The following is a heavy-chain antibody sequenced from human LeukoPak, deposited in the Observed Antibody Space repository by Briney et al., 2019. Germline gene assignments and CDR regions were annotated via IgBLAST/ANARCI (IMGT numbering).Heavy chain of an antibody. J-gene: IGHJ4*02. D-gene: IGHD6-19*01. CDR2: IKQDGSEK. CDR3: AKGSGDSSAWFQLFDY. Sequence: GGSLRLSCAASGFTFSSYWMSWVRQAPGKGLEWVANIKQDGSEKYYVDSVKGRFTIFRDNAKNSLYLQMNSLRAEDTAVYYCAKGSGDSSAWFQLFDYWGQGTLVTVSS. V-gene: IGHV3-7*03. CDR1: GFTFSSYW.